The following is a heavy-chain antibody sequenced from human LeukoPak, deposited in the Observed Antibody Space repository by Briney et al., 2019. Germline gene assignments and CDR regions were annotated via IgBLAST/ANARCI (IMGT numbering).Heavy chain of an antibody. V-gene: IGHV3-23*01. J-gene: IGHJ4*02. CDR2: ISGSGGST. CDR3: AKVGPFDTIFVVVLGSYFDY. Sequence: GGSLRLSCAASGFTFSSYAMSWVRQAPGKGLEWVSAISGSGGSTYYADSVKGRFTISRDNPKNTLYLQMSSLRAEDTAVYYCAKVGPFDTIFVVVLGSYFDYWGQGTLVTVSS. CDR1: GFTFSSYA. D-gene: IGHD3-3*01.